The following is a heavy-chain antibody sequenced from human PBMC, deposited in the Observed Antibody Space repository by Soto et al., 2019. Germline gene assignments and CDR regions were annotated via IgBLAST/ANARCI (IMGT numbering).Heavy chain of an antibody. J-gene: IGHJ4*03. V-gene: IGHV5-51*01. CDR2: IYPGDSDT. Sequence: GESLKISCKGSGYSFTSYWIGWVRQMPGKGLEWMGIIYPGDSDTRYSPSFQGQVTISADKSISTAYLQWSSLKASDTAMYYCARLKRDGYNYSPLYYWGQGTMVTVSS. CDR3: ARLKRDGYNYSPLYY. D-gene: IGHD5-12*01. CDR1: GYSFTSYW.